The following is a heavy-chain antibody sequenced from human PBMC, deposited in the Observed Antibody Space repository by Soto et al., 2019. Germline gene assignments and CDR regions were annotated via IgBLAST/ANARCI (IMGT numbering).Heavy chain of an antibody. Sequence: GGSLSLSCAASGFTFSSYSMNWVRQAPGKGLEWVSSISSSSSYKYYADSVKGRYNISRDNAKNSLYLQMNSLRVEDTAVYYCARVNVGLVDYWGQGTPVTVS. CDR1: GFTFSSYS. D-gene: IGHD1-1*01. J-gene: IGHJ4*01. CDR2: ISSSSSYK. V-gene: IGHV3-21*01. CDR3: ARVNVGLVDY.